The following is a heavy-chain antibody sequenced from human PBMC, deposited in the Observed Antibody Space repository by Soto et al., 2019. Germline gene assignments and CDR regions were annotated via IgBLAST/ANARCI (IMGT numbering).Heavy chain of an antibody. Sequence: SETLSLTCTVSGGSISSYYWSWIRQPAGKGLEWIGRIYTSGSTNYNPSLKSRVTMSVDTSKNQFSLKLSSVTAADTAVYYCARGYYYGSGSYYLDYYYYGMDVWGQATTVTVSS. D-gene: IGHD3-10*01. CDR2: IYTSGST. CDR1: GGSISSYY. CDR3: ARGYYYGSGSYYLDYYYYGMDV. J-gene: IGHJ6*02. V-gene: IGHV4-4*07.